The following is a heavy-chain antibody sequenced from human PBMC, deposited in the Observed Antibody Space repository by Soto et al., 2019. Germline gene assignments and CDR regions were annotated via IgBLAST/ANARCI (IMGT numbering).Heavy chain of an antibody. CDR2: IWHDGNNK. CDR1: GFTFSNYG. Sequence: GGSLRLSCAASGFTFSNYGMHWVRQAPGKGLEWVAIIWHDGNNKYYADSVRGQFIISRDNSKNRLYLQMNSLRAEDTAVYYCASDLVGASDSYGLDVWGQGTPVTVS. V-gene: IGHV3-33*01. J-gene: IGHJ6*02. CDR3: ASDLVGASDSYGLDV. D-gene: IGHD1-26*01.